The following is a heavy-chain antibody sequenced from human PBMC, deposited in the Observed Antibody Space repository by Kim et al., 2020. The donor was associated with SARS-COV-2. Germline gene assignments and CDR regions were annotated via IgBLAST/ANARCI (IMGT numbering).Heavy chain of an antibody. Sequence: SETLSFTCAVSGGSLSGAYSWNWLRQPPGKGLEWIGNIYYSGSTYYNPSLESRVTMSLDRSKNQFSLNLNSVTAADTAVYYCARGEGAWGQGILVTVSS. CDR3: ARGEGA. CDR2: IYYSGST. J-gene: IGHJ5*02. V-gene: IGHV4-30-2*01. CDR1: GGSLSGAYS.